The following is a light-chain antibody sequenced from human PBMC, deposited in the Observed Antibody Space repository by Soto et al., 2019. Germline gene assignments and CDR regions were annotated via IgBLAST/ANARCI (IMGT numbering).Light chain of an antibody. J-gene: IGKJ1*01. CDR1: QSINNW. V-gene: IGKV1-5*01. Sequence: DIQMTQSPSTLSASVGDRVTITCRASQSINNWLAWYQQKPGKAPKLLIYDASTLETGVPSRFSGSGSGTEFTLTISRLQPDDFAAYYCQHYDSYQGTFGQGTKVETK. CDR3: QHYDSYQGT. CDR2: DAS.